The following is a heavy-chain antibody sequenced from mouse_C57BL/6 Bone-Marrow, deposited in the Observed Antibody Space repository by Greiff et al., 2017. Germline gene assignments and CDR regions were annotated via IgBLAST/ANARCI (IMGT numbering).Heavy chain of an antibody. J-gene: IGHJ2*01. CDR2: IDPSDSYT. CDR1: GYTFTRYW. CDR3: ARGGVYYGNPYYFDY. Sequence: VQLQQPGAELVKPGASVQLSCKASGYTFTRYWLQWVKQRPGQGLEWIGEIDPSDSYTNYNQKFKGKATLTVDTSSSTAYMQLSSLTSEDSAVYYCARGGVYYGNPYYFDYWGQGTTLTVSS. V-gene: IGHV1-50*01. D-gene: IGHD2-1*01.